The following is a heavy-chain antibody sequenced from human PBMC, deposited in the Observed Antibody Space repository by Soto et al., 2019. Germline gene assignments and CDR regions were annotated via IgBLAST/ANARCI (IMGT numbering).Heavy chain of an antibody. J-gene: IGHJ3*02. V-gene: IGHV3-30*01. CDR3: AKDQDEDTAMVLGGGFEI. CDR1: GFTFGDYA. D-gene: IGHD5-18*01. CDR2: ISYDGSNK. Sequence: GGSLRLSCTASGFTFGDYAMSWFRQAPGKGLEWVAVISYDGSNKYYADSVKGRFTISRDNSKNTLYLQMNSLRAEDTVVYYCAKDQDEDTAMVLGGGFEIWGQGTMVTVSS.